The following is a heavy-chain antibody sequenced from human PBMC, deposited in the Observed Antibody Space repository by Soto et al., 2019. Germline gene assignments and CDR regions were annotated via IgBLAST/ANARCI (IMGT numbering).Heavy chain of an antibody. CDR3: ARRTEESHYYYGMDV. Sequence: SETLSLTCTVSGGSISSGGYYWSWIRQHPGKGLEWIGYIYYSGSTYYNPSLKSRVTISVDTSKNQFSLKLSSVTAADTAVYYCARRTEESHYYYGMDVWGQGTTVTVSS. CDR1: GGSISSGGYY. J-gene: IGHJ6*02. D-gene: IGHD7-27*01. CDR2: IYYSGST. V-gene: IGHV4-31*03.